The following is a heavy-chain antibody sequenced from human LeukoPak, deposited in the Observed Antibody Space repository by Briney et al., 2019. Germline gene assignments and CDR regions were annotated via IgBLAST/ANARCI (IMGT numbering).Heavy chain of an antibody. V-gene: IGHV1-69*05. CDR2: IIPIFGTA. CDR3: ASVRLGIAAAGTFSDYYYYYMDV. Sequence: SVKVSCKASGGTFSSYAISWVRQAPGQGLEWMGGIIPIFGTANYAQKFRGRVPITTDESTSTAYMELSSLRSEDTAVYYCASVRLGIAAAGTFSDYYYYYMDVWGKGTTVTVSS. J-gene: IGHJ6*03. D-gene: IGHD6-13*01. CDR1: GGTFSSYA.